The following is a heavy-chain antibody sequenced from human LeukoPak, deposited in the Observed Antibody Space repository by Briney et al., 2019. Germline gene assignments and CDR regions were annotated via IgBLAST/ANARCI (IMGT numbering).Heavy chain of an antibody. D-gene: IGHD3-10*01. CDR3: ARGDDMVRGFIWFDP. CDR2: INPSDSCT. CDR1: GYIFTSYY. Sequence: ASVKVSCKASGYIFTSYYLHWVRQAPGQGLEWMGIINPSDSCTSYAQKFQGRVTMTRDTSTSTVYMGLSSLRSEDTAVYYCARGDDMVRGFIWFDPWGREPWSPSPQ. V-gene: IGHV1-46*01. J-gene: IGHJ5*02.